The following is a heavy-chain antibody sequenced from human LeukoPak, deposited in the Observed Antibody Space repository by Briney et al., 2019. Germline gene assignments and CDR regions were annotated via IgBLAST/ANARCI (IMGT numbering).Heavy chain of an antibody. J-gene: IGHJ4*02. CDR1: GGSISSYY. CDR3: AGSYYYGSGRPFDY. CDR2: IYTSGST. D-gene: IGHD3-10*01. V-gene: IGHV4-4*09. Sequence: SETLSLTCTVSGGSISSYYWSWIRQPPGKGLEWIGYIYTSGSTNYNPSLKSRVTMSVDTSKNQFSLKLSSVTAAGTAVYYCAGSYYYGSGRPFDYWGQGTLVTVSS.